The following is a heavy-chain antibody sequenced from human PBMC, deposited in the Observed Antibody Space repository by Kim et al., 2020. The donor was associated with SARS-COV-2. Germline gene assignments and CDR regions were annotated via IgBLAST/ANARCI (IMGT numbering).Heavy chain of an antibody. CDR3: ARHPYDFWSGAFDI. V-gene: IGHV4-39*01. J-gene: IGHJ3*02. D-gene: IGHD3-3*01. Sequence: TPSLRSRVTICVDTSKHQFSLKLSSVTAADAAVYYGARHPYDFWSGAFDIWGQGTMVTVSS.